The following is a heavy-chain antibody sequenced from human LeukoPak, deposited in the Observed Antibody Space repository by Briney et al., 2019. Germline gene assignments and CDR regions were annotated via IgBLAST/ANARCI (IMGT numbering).Heavy chain of an antibody. J-gene: IGHJ3*02. CDR2: ISYSETT. CDR1: GGSFSGSAYY. D-gene: IGHD5-24*01. V-gene: IGHV4-39*07. CDR3: ARDYDFLGGWLQSPGAFDI. Sequence: PSETLSLTCTVSGGSFSGSAYYCGWIRQPPGKGLEWIGSISYSETTYYNPSLKSRVTISVDTSKNQFSLKLSSVTAADTAVYYCARDYDFLGGWLQSPGAFDIWGQGTMVTVSS.